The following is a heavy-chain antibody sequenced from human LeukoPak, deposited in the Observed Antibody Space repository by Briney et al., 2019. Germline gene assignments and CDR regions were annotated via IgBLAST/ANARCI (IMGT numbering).Heavy chain of an antibody. V-gene: IGHV3-21*01. CDR3: ARDRGYSYGYVGY. CDR2: ISSSSSYI. J-gene: IGHJ4*02. Sequence: PGGSLRLSCAASGFTFSSYSMNWVRQAPGKGLEWVSSISSSSSYIYYADSVKGRFTISRDNAKNSLYLQMNSLRAEDTAVYHCARDRGYSYGYVGYWGQGTLVTVSS. D-gene: IGHD5-18*01. CDR1: GFTFSSYS.